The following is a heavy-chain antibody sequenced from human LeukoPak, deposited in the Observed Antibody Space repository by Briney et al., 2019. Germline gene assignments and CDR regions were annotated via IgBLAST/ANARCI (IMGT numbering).Heavy chain of an antibody. CDR2: IYYSGST. Sequence: SETLSLACTVSGGSISSYYWSWIRQPPGKGLEWIGYIYYSGSTNYSPSLKSRVTISVDTSKNQFSLKLSSVTAADTAVYYCAYGDYGAFDIWGQGTMVTVSS. J-gene: IGHJ3*02. CDR1: GGSISSYY. V-gene: IGHV4-59*01. D-gene: IGHD4-17*01. CDR3: AYGDYGAFDI.